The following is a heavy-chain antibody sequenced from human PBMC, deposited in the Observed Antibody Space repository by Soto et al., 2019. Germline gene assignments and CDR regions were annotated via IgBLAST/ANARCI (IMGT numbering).Heavy chain of an antibody. CDR3: ARDRGVAPPVAGNTHYYYYMDV. D-gene: IGHD6-19*01. CDR2: ISAYNGNT. CDR1: GYSFTNYV. J-gene: IGHJ6*03. V-gene: IGHV1-18*01. Sequence: QDQLVQSGVEVKKPGASVKVSCKASGYSFTNYVITWVRQAPGQGFEWMGWISAYNGNTNYAQKFQGRVTLTTDASTSTAYLELRSLGSDDTAVYYCARDRGVAPPVAGNTHYYYYMDVWGKGTTVTVSS.